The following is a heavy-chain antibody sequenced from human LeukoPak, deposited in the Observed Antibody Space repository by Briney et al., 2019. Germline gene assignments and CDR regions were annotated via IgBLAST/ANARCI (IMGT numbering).Heavy chain of an antibody. J-gene: IGHJ6*02. Sequence: GASVKVSCQVSGYTLTRLSMHWVRQAPGKGVEGMGGFDPKDGETIYAQKFQGRVTMTEDTSTDTAYMELSSLRSEDTAVYYCATDGTWFGEVYGMDVWGQGTTVTVSS. V-gene: IGHV1-24*01. CDR1: GYTLTRLS. CDR2: FDPKDGET. CDR3: ATDGTWFGEVYGMDV. D-gene: IGHD3-10*01.